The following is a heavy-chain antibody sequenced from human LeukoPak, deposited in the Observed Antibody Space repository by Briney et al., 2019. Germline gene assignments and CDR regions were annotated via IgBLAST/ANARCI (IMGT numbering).Heavy chain of an antibody. CDR3: ARSTSGWYSYY. V-gene: IGHV1-46*01. CDR2: INPSGGST. CDR1: GYTFTSHY. Sequence: GASVTVSCKASGYTFTSHYMHWVRQAPGQGLEWMGIINPSGGSTSYAQKFQGRVTMTRDTSTSTVYMELSSLRSDDTAVYYCARSTSGWYSYYWGQGTLVTVSS. J-gene: IGHJ4*02. D-gene: IGHD6-19*01.